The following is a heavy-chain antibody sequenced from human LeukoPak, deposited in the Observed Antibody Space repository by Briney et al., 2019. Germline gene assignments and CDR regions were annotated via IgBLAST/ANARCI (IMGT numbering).Heavy chain of an antibody. CDR1: GYTLTDNH. V-gene: IGHV1-2*02. CDR2: IDPNSGGT. J-gene: IGHJ4*02. CDR3: ARERDTAMVLPFDY. Sequence: ASVKVSCKASGYTLTDNHLYWVRQAPGQGLEWMGWIDPNSGGTNFAQNFQGRLTMTRDTSINTAYMELSRLTSEDTAVYYCARERDTAMVLPFDYWGQGTLVTVSS. D-gene: IGHD5-18*01.